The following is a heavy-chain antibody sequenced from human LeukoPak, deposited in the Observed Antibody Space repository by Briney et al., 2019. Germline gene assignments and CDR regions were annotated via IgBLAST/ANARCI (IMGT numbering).Heavy chain of an antibody. CDR2: IPYDGSNK. CDR3: AKELRGYSYGLRNNWFDP. D-gene: IGHD5-18*01. Sequence: GSLRLSCAASGFTFSSYGMHWVRQAPGKGLEWVAVIPYDGSNKYYADSVKGRFTISRDNSKNTLYLQMNSLRAEDTAVYYCAKELRGYSYGLRNNWFDPWGQGTLVTVSS. J-gene: IGHJ5*02. V-gene: IGHV3-30*18. CDR1: GFTFSSYG.